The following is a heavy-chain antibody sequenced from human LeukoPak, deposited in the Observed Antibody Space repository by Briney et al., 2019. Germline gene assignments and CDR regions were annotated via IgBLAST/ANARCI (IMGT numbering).Heavy chain of an antibody. J-gene: IGHJ4*02. D-gene: IGHD3-10*01. CDR2: ISGSSDSI. CDR3: AKAVYYYGSGRDFFDY. V-gene: IGHV3-23*01. Sequence: PGGSLRLSCAASGFTFSSYAMSWVRQAPGKGLEWVSIISGSSDSIYYADSVMGRFTVSRDNSKNTVYLQMHSLRVEDTAVYYCAKAVYYYGSGRDFFDYWGQGTLVTVSS. CDR1: GFTFSSYA.